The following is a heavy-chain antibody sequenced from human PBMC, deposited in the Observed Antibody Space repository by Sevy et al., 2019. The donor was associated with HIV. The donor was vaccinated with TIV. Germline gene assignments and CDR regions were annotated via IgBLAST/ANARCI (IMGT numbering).Heavy chain of an antibody. D-gene: IGHD3-22*01. CDR1: GFTFSSYS. Sequence: GGSLRLSCAASGFTFSSYSMNWVRQAPGKGLEWVSSISSSSSYIYYADSVKGRFTISRDNAKNSLYLQMNSLRAEDTAVYYCAKITVGYYYDSSGYLFDYWDQGTLVTVSS. J-gene: IGHJ4*02. CDR2: ISSSSSYI. V-gene: IGHV3-21*01. CDR3: AKITVGYYYDSSGYLFDY.